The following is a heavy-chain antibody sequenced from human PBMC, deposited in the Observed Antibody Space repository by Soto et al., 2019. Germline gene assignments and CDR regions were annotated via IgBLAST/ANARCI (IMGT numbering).Heavy chain of an antibody. CDR2: LYHIGST. V-gene: IGHV4-38-2*01. CDR3: RSSTSCYDESCVDV. J-gene: IGHJ6*02. Sequence: SETLSLTCAVSGYSISSGNYWAWIRQPPGRGLEWIGSLYHIGSTHYNTSLKSRVTISVDTSKNHFSLELSSVTAADTAIYYCRSSTSCYDESCVDVWGQGTMVT. CDR1: GYSISSGNY. D-gene: IGHD2-2*01.